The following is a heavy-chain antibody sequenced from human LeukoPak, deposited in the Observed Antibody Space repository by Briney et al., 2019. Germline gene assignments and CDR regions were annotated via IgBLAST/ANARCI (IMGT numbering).Heavy chain of an antibody. CDR1: GASFSGYS. CDR3: ARQDSSSSFDP. D-gene: IGHD6-13*01. CDR2: INHSGST. V-gene: IGHV4-34*01. Sequence: SETLSLTCAVYGASFSGYSWSWIRQPPGKGLEWIGEINHSGSTNYNPSLKSRVTISVDTSKNQFSLKLSSVTAADTAVYYCARQDSSSSFDPWGQGTLVTVSS. J-gene: IGHJ5*02.